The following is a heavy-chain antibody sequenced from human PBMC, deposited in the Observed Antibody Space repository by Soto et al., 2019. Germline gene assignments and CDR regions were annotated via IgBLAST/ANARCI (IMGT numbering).Heavy chain of an antibody. J-gene: IGHJ4*02. D-gene: IGHD5-12*01. CDR2: IYTSWGT. Sequence: QVQLQESGPGLVKPSETLSLTCTVSGGSISDYYWSWIRQPAGKALEWIGRIYTSWGTDYNPSLRSRVTISIDTSKNQFSLKVTSMTAADTAVYYCARERREKIHDGYDIDYWGQGTLVTVSS. CDR3: ARERREKIHDGYDIDY. V-gene: IGHV4-4*07. CDR1: GGSISDYY.